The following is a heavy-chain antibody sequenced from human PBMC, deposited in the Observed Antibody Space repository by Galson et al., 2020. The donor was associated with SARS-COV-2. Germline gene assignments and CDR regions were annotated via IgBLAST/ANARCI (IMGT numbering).Heavy chain of an antibody. CDR2: DGNT. V-gene: IGHV3-53*01. D-gene: IGHD6-19*01. Sequence: DGNTYYADAVKGRFTISRDTSRNTLYLQMNSLTAEDSALYYCARGRGWLGPQDWGQGTLVTVSS. CDR3: ARGRGWLGPQD. J-gene: IGHJ4*02.